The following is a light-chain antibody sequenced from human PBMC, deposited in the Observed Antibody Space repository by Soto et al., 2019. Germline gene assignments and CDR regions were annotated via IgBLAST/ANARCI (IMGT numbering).Light chain of an antibody. CDR1: QSISSW. V-gene: IGKV1-5*01. Sequence: DIPMTQSPSTLSASVGDRVTITCRASQSISSWLAWYQQKPGKAPKLLIYDASSLESGVPSRFSGSGSGTEFALTISSLQHDDFATYYCQQYNSQGTFGQGTKVEIK. CDR3: QQYNSQGT. CDR2: DAS. J-gene: IGKJ1*01.